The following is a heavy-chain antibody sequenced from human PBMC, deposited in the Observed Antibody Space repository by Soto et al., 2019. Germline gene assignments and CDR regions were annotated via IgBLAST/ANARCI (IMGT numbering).Heavy chain of an antibody. CDR2: IYHSGST. V-gene: IGHV4-30-2*01. D-gene: IGHD4-17*01. CDR3: GRGDYANAFDI. Sequence: SETLSLTCAVSGGSISSGGYSWNWIRQPPGKGLEWIGNIYHSGSTYYNASLKSRVTISVDRSKNQFSLKLSSVTAADTAVYYCGRGDYANAFDIWGQGTMVTVAS. CDR1: GGSISSGGYS. J-gene: IGHJ3*02.